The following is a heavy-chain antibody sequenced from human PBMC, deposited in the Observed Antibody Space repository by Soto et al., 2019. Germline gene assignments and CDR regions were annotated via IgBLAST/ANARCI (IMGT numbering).Heavy chain of an antibody. CDR1: GGSISSGGYY. CDR3: ARDHPPSMITFGGVTRSGMDV. CDR2: IYYSGST. V-gene: IGHV4-31*03. J-gene: IGHJ6*02. D-gene: IGHD3-16*01. Sequence: SETLSLTCTVSGGSISSGGYYWSWIRQHPGKGLEWIGYIYYSGSTYYNPSLKSRVTISVDTSKNQFSLKLSSVTAADTAVYYCARDHPPSMITFGGVTRSGMDVWGQGTTVTVSS.